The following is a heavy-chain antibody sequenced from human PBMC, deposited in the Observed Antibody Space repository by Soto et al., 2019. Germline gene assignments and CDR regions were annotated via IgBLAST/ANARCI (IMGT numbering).Heavy chain of an antibody. V-gene: IGHV4-34*01. CDR1: GGSFSGYY. D-gene: IGHD3-3*01. CDR2: INQSGST. CDR3: ARGTMGSRGYYDFWGGYPFRPPVAGFDY. J-gene: IGHJ4*02. Sequence: SETLSLTCAVYGGSFSGYYWSWIRQPPGKGLEWIGEINQSGSTNYNPSLKSRVTISVDTSKNLFSLKLSSVTAADTAVYYCARGTMGSRGYYDFWGGYPFRPPVAGFDYWGQGTLVTVSS.